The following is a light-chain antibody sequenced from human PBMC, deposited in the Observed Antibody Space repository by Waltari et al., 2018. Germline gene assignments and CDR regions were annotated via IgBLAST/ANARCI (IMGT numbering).Light chain of an antibody. CDR1: HSNIGTNP. J-gene: IGLJ2*01. V-gene: IGLV1-47*01. Sequence: QSVLTQPPSASGTPGQRFIISCSGSHSNIGTNPIYWYQQLPGTAPKVPIDRNDQRPSGVPDRFSGSKSGTSASLAISGLRSEDGADYYCATWDDSLIAPVFGGGTKLTVL. CDR3: ATWDDSLIAPV. CDR2: RND.